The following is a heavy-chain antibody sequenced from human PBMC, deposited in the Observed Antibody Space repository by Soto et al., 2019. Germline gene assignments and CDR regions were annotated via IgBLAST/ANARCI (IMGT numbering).Heavy chain of an antibody. J-gene: IGHJ5*02. CDR1: GYTFTSYY. Sequence: ASVKVSCKASGYTFTSYYMHWVRQAPGQGLEWMGIINPSGGSTSYAQKFQGRVTMTRDTSTSTVYMELSSLRSEDTAVYYCAKAEIAAAGFGWFDPWGQGTLVTVSS. CDR3: AKAEIAAAGFGWFDP. CDR2: INPSGGST. D-gene: IGHD6-13*01. V-gene: IGHV1-46*01.